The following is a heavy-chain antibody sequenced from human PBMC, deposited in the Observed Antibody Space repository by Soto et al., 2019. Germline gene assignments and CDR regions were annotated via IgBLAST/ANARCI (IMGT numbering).Heavy chain of an antibody. V-gene: IGHV3-15*01. Sequence: GGSLRLSCAASGFTFSNAWMSWVRQAPGKGLEWVGRIKSKTDGGTTDYAAPVKGRFTISRDDSKNTLYLQMNSLKTEDTAVYYCTTDGYSSAIEYFQHWGQGTLVTVSS. CDR3: TTDGYSSAIEYFQH. J-gene: IGHJ1*01. CDR2: IKSKTDGGTT. CDR1: GFTFSNAW. D-gene: IGHD6-25*01.